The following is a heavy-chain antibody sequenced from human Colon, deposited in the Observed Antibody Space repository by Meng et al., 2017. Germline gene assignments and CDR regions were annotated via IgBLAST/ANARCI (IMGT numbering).Heavy chain of an antibody. D-gene: IGHD5-18*01. CDR3: ARPASVVYSYGSFDY. Sequence: QVQLVQSGAEVKNPGSSVKLSCKASGGTFSSYAISWVRQAPGQGLEWMGGIITILGIANYAQKFQGRVTITADKSTSTAYMELSSLRSEDTAVYYCARPASVVYSYGSFDYCGQGTLVTVSS. CDR1: GGTFSSYA. V-gene: IGHV1-69*10. CDR2: IITILGIA. J-gene: IGHJ4*02.